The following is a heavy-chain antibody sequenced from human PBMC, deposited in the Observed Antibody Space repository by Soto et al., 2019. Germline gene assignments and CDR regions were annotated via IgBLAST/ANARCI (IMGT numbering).Heavy chain of an antibody. D-gene: IGHD3-16*01. CDR3: ARAGSSNYASPHFDN. J-gene: IGHJ4*02. CDR2: IYGSGGT. V-gene: IGHV4-4*07. Sequence: PSEPLCITRTVSGGAMFSYYWSWIRPPAGKGLEWIARIYGSGGTNYDPSLRGRVTMSLDTSNNTSSLTLTPVIAADTAVYYCARAGSSNYASPHFDNLAPGTLVPVSS. CDR1: GGAMFSYY.